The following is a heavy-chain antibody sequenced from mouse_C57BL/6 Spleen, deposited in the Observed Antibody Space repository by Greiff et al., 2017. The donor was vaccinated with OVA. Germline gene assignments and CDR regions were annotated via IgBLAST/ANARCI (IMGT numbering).Heavy chain of an antibody. J-gene: IGHJ4*01. CDR3: ARGLRLAMDY. V-gene: IGHV1-61*01. D-gene: IGHD2-4*01. Sequence: QVQLKQPGAELVRPGSSVKLSCKASGYTFTSYWMDWVKQRPGQGLEWIGNIYPSDSETHYNQKFKDKATLTVDKSSSTAYMQLSSLTSEDSAVYYCARGLRLAMDYWGQGTSVTVSS. CDR2: IYPSDSET. CDR1: GYTFTSYW.